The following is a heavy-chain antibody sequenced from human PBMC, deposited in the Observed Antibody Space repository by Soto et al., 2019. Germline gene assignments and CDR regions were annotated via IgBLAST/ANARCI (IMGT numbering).Heavy chain of an antibody. CDR1: GGSFSGYY. Sequence: QVQLQQWGAGLLKPSETLSLTCAVYGGSFSGYYWGWIRQPPGKGLEWIGEINHSGSTNYNPSLKSRVTISVDTSKNQFSLKLSSVTAADTAVYYCAREGRSYRIDYWGQGTLVTVSS. CDR2: INHSGST. D-gene: IGHD1-26*01. J-gene: IGHJ4*02. V-gene: IGHV4-34*01. CDR3: AREGRSYRIDY.